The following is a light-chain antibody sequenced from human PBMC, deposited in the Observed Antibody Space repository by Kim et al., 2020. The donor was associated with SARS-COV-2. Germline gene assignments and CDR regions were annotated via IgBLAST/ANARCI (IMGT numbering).Light chain of an antibody. CDR3: AAWDDSLNGPV. Sequence: QSVLTQPPSASGTPGQRVTISCSGSSSNIGSNTVNWYQQHPGTAPTLLIYSNNHRPSAVPARFSGSKSDTSASLAISGLQSEDEADYYCAAWDDSLNGPVFGAGTKVTVL. V-gene: IGLV1-44*01. J-gene: IGLJ1*01. CDR1: SSNIGSNT. CDR2: SNN.